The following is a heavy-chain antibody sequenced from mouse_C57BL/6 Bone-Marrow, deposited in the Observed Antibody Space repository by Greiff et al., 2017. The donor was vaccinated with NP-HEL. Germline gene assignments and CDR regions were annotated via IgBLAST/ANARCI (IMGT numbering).Heavy chain of an antibody. CDR3: ARYPYYSNYVGWFAY. CDR1: GYSFTGYF. J-gene: IGHJ3*01. Sequence: VQLQQSGPELVKPGDSVKISCKASGYSFTGYFMNWVMQSHGKSLEWIGRINPYNGDTFYNQKFKGKATLTVDKSSSTAHMELRSLTSEDSAVYYCARYPYYSNYVGWFAYWGQGTLVTVSA. V-gene: IGHV1-20*01. D-gene: IGHD2-5*01. CDR2: INPYNGDT.